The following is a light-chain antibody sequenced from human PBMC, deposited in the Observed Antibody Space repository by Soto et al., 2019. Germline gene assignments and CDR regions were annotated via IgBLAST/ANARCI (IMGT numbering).Light chain of an antibody. CDR3: QQYGTSPRT. CDR2: DAS. Sequence: EIVLTQSAGTLSLPPGERATLSCTASQSVSSYLAWYQQKPGQAPRLLMFDASNRAAGIPARFSGIGSGTDFTLTISRLEPEDFAVYIGQQYGTSPRTFGQGTRLENK. J-gene: IGKJ5*01. V-gene: IGKV3-20*01. CDR1: QSVSSY.